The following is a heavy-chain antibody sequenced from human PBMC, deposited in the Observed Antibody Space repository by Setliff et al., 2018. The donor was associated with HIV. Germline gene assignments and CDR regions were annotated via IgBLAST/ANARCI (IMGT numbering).Heavy chain of an antibody. D-gene: IGHD2-21*02. J-gene: IGHJ4*02. V-gene: IGHV3-21*01. CDR2: TSSSSSYI. CDR3: ARVPIAYCGGDCFYQDYNFDS. CDR1: GFTFSSYS. Sequence: GGSLRLSCAASGFTFSSYSMAWVRQAPGKGLEWVSSTSSSSSYIFYADSVRGRFTISRDNAKNSLFLQLNNLRAEDTAVYYCARVPIAYCGGDCFYQDYNFDSWGQGTLVTVSS.